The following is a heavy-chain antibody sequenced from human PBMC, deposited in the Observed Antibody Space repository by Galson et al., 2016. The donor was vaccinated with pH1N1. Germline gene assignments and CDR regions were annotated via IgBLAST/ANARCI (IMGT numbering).Heavy chain of an antibody. CDR3: AREDYYDTDLSDWYFDL. V-gene: IGHV1-69*13. J-gene: IGHJ2*01. CDR2: IIPIFNTT. Sequence: SVKVSCKASGGTFGSYGINWVRQAPGQGLEWMGGIIPIFNTTKYAQNFQGRVTITADESTTTAYMELSSLRSEDTAVYYCAREDYYDTDLSDWYFDLWGRGSLLTVSS. CDR1: GGTFGSYG. D-gene: IGHD3-22*01.